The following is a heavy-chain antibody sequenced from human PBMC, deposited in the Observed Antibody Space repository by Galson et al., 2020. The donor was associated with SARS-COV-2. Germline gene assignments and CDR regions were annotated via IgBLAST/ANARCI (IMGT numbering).Heavy chain of an antibody. Sequence: SQTLSLTCTVSGGSISSYYWSWLRQPPGKGLEWIGYIYYSGSTNYNPSLKSRVTISVDTSKNQFSLKLSSVTAADTAVYYCARGFDYWGQGTLVTVSS. CDR1: GGSISSYY. J-gene: IGHJ4*02. CDR3: ARGFDY. CDR2: IYYSGST. V-gene: IGHV4-59*13.